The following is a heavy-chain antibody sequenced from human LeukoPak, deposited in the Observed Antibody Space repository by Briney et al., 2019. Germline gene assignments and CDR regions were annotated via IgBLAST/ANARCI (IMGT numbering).Heavy chain of an antibody. J-gene: IGHJ4*02. D-gene: IGHD6-13*01. CDR1: GFTFSASA. CDR2: IATDGRDK. V-gene: IGHV3-30*18. CDR3: AKDSKVAAAGYFFDS. Sequence: GGSLRLSCAASGFTFSASAMHWVRQAPGKGLEWVAVIATDGRDKKYADSVKGRFTISRDNSKNTLYLEMNSLRPEDTAVYHCAKDSKVAAAGYFFDSWGQGTLVTVSS.